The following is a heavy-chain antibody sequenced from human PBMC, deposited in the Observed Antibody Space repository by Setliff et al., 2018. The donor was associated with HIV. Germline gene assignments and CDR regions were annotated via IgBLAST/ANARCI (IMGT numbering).Heavy chain of an antibody. CDR1: GVTFTQAW. V-gene: IGHV3-15*01. CDR3: TRGRLLWSGSYYYYYMDV. Sequence: GGSLRLSCAASGVTFTQAWMSWVRQAPGKGLEWVGRIKRKSEGATTEYAAPVKGRFTISRDASKNSLYLQMNSLKTEDTAVYYCTRGRLLWSGSYYYYYMDVWGKGTTVTVSS. J-gene: IGHJ6*03. D-gene: IGHD3-10*01. CDR2: IKRKSEGATT.